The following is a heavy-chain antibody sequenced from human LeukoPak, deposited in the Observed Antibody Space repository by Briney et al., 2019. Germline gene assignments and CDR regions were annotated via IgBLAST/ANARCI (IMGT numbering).Heavy chain of an antibody. Sequence: SETLSLTCTVSGCSISSDTYYWGWIRQPPGKGLEWIGSIYYSGSTYYNPSLKSRVTISVDTSKNQFSLKLSSVTAADTAVYYCARDLFTMVRGVPIDMDVWGKGTTVTVSS. CDR3: ARDLFTMVRGVPIDMDV. CDR2: IYYSGST. V-gene: IGHV4-39*07. CDR1: GCSISSDTYY. D-gene: IGHD3-10*01. J-gene: IGHJ6*03.